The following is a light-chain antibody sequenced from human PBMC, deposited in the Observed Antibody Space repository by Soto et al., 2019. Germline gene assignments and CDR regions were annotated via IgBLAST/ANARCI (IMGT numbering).Light chain of an antibody. V-gene: IGKV3-11*01. J-gene: IGKJ5*01. CDR1: QSISIY. Sequence: IVMTQSPATLSVSPGERATLSCRASQSISIYLAWYQQKPGQAPRLLIYDVFNRATGIPARFSGSGSGTDFTLTISSLEPEDFAVYYCQQRSNWPPEITFGQGTRLEIK. CDR3: QQRSNWPPEIT. CDR2: DVF.